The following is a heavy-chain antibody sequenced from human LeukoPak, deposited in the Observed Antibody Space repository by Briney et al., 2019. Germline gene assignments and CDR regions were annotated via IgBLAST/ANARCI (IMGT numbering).Heavy chain of an antibody. Sequence: SETLSLTCTVSGGSISSYYWSWIRQPPGEGLEWIGYIYYSGSANYNPSLKSRVTISVDTSKNKFSLKLSSVTAADTAVYYCARGLLYYDILTGYYWDDAFDIWGQGTMVTVSS. CDR1: GGSISSYY. D-gene: IGHD3-9*01. J-gene: IGHJ3*02. CDR2: IYYSGSA. CDR3: ARGLLYYDILTGYYWDDAFDI. V-gene: IGHV4-59*01.